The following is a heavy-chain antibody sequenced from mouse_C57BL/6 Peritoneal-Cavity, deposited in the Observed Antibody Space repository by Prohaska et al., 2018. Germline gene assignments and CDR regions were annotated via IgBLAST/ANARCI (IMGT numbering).Heavy chain of an antibody. CDR2: IDPSDSYT. V-gene: IGHV1-69*01. CDR1: GYTFTSYW. J-gene: IGHJ1*03. CDR3: ARRFITTGYFDV. Sequence: QVQLQQPGAELVMPGASVKLSCKASGYTFTSYWMHWVKQRPGQGLEWIGEIDPSDSYTNYNQKFKGKATLTVDKSSSTAYMQLSSLTSEDSAVYYCARRFITTGYFDVWGTGTTVTVSS. D-gene: IGHD1-1*01.